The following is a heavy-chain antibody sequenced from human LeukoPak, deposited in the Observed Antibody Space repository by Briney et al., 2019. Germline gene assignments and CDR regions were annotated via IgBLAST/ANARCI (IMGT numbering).Heavy chain of an antibody. D-gene: IGHD5-24*01. V-gene: IGHV3-30*18. CDR1: GFTLGSYG. CDR2: ISYDGSNE. CDR3: AKEREMANRYYFDY. Sequence: PGGSLRLSCAASGFTLGSYGMHWVRQAPGKGLEWVASISYDGSNEYYGDSVKGRFSVSRDNSKNTLYLHMNSLRAEDTAVYYCAKEREMANRYYFDYWGQGTLVTVSS. J-gene: IGHJ4*02.